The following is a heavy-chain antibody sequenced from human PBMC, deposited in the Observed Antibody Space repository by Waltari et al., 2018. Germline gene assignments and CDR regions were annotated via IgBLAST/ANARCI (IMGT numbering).Heavy chain of an antibody. Sequence: QVQLQESGPGLVKPSQTLSLTCTVSGGSISRGSYYWSWIRQPAGKGLEWIGRIYTSGSTNYNPSLKSRVTISVDTSKNQFSLKLSSVTAADTAVYYCARVPKSSIAARGPFDYWGQGTLVTVSS. CDR1: GGSISRGSYY. V-gene: IGHV4-61*02. CDR2: IYTSGST. D-gene: IGHD6-6*01. J-gene: IGHJ4*02. CDR3: ARVPKSSIAARGPFDY.